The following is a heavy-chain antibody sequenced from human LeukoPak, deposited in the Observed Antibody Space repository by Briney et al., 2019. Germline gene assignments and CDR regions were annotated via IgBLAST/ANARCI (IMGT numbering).Heavy chain of an antibody. Sequence: GGSLRLSCAASGFTFSDYYMSWIRQAPGRGLEWVSYISSSGSTIYYADSVKGRFTISRDNAKNSLYLQMNSLRAEDTAVYYCAREGGYISSWYYFDYWGQGTLVTVSS. CDR3: AREGGYISSWYYFDY. CDR1: GFTFSDYY. J-gene: IGHJ4*02. D-gene: IGHD6-13*01. V-gene: IGHV3-11*04. CDR2: ISSSGSTI.